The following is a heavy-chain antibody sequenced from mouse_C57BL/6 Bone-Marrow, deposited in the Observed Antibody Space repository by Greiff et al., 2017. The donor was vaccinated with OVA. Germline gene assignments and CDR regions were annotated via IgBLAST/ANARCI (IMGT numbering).Heavy chain of an antibody. Sequence: EVQLVESGPGLVKPSQSLSLTCSVTGYSITSGYYWNWIRQFPGNKLEWMGYISYDGSNNYNPSLKNRISITRDTSKNQFFLKLNSVTTEDTATYYCARGGSTGLFDYWGQGTTLTVSS. V-gene: IGHV3-6*01. CDR2: ISYDGSN. D-gene: IGHD4-1*02. J-gene: IGHJ2*01. CDR1: GYSITSGYY. CDR3: ARGGSTGLFDY.